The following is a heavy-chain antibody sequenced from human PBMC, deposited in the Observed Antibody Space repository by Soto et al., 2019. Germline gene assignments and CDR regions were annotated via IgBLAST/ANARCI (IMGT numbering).Heavy chain of an antibody. Sequence: QVQLVQSGAEVKKPGASVKVSCKASGYTFTSYGISWVRQAPGQGLEWMGWISAYNGNTNYAQKLQGRVTMTTDTSTSTAYMELRSLRSDDTAVYYCARVPLNDFWSGYYTYYYYGMDVWGQGTTVTVSS. V-gene: IGHV1-18*04. D-gene: IGHD3-3*01. CDR3: ARVPLNDFWSGYYTYYYYGMDV. J-gene: IGHJ6*02. CDR2: ISAYNGNT. CDR1: GYTFTSYG.